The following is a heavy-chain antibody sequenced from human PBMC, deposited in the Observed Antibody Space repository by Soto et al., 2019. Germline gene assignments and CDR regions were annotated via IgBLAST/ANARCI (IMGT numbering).Heavy chain of an antibody. V-gene: IGHV3-23*01. CDR3: AKEPVGPDWYFDL. J-gene: IGHJ2*01. CDR1: GFTFRSYA. CDR2: ISGSGIST. Sequence: DVQLLESGGGLVQPGGSLRLSCAASGFTFRSYAMSWVRQAPGKGLEWVSGISGSGISTHYADSVKGRFTVSRDNSKNTLYLQMNSLRAADTAVYNCAKEPVGPDWYFDLWGRGTLVTVSS.